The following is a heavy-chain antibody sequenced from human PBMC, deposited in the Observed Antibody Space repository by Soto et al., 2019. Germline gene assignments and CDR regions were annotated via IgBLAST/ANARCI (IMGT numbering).Heavy chain of an antibody. CDR1: GFSLSTSGMS. J-gene: IGHJ4*02. D-gene: IGHD5-12*01. Sequence: GSGPTLVNPTQTLTLTCTFSGFSLSTSGMSVSWIRQPPGKALEWLAAIDWDDDKYYSTSLKTRLTISKDTSKNQVVLTMTNMDPVDTATYFCARRHDFSDYDFDFWGQGTLVTAPQ. CDR2: IDWDDDK. CDR3: ARRHDFSDYDFDF. V-gene: IGHV2-70*01.